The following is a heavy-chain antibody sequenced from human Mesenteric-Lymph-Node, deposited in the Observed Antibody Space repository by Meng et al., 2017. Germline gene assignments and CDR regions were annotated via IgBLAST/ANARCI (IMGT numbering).Heavy chain of an antibody. CDR3: AAFYYESSGYFRADY. Sequence: QVQLVQSGAEVTKHGASVKVSCKASGYTFTGYYIHWVRQAPGQGLEWMGRINLNSGGTNYAQKFQGRVTMTWDTSISAAQMELSSLRSDDTAVYYCAAFYYESSGYFRADYWGQGILVTVSS. V-gene: IGHV1-2*06. CDR1: GYTFTGYY. CDR2: INLNSGGT. D-gene: IGHD3-22*01. J-gene: IGHJ4*02.